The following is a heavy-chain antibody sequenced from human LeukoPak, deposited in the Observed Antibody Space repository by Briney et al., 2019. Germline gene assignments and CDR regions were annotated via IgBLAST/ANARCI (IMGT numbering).Heavy chain of an antibody. D-gene: IGHD6-6*01. CDR1: GYTFTSYA. CDR2: INAGNGNT. V-gene: IGHV1-3*01. Sequence: ASVKVSCKASGYTFTSYAMHWVRQAPGQRLEWMGWINAGNGNTKYSQKFQGRVTITRDTSGSTAYMELSSLRSEDTAVYYCARVAARRAFDIWGQGTMVTVSS. CDR3: ARVAARRAFDI. J-gene: IGHJ3*02.